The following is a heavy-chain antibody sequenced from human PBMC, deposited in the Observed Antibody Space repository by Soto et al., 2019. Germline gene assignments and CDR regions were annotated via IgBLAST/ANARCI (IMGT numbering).Heavy chain of an antibody. Sequence: SAPKLVNPTPTLTLNCTFPGFSLSTSGVGVTWIRQPPGKALEWLALIYWNDDKRYSPSLKSRLTITKDTSKDQVVLTLTNRDPVDTATYYCAQSPFDESSGYPVYWGQGTLVTVSS. CDR2: IYWNDDK. V-gene: IGHV2-5*01. D-gene: IGHD3-22*01. J-gene: IGHJ4*02. CDR3: AQSPFDESSGYPVY. CDR1: GFSLSTSGVG.